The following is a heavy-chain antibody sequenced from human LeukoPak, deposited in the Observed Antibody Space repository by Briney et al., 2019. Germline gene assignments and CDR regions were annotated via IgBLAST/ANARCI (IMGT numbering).Heavy chain of an antibody. Sequence: ASVKVSCKASGYTFTGYYMNWMRQAPGQGGEWMGRINANSGGTNYAKKFQGRVTITRDTASSAAYMELSRLRSDDTAVYYCATQTGYSSGWYDYWGQGTLVTVSS. CDR3: ATQTGYSSGWYDY. J-gene: IGHJ4*02. V-gene: IGHV1-2*06. CDR2: INANSGGT. D-gene: IGHD6-19*01. CDR1: GYTFTGYY.